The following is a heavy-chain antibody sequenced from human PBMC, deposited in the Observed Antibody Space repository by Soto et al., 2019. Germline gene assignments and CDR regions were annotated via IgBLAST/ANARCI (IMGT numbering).Heavy chain of an antibody. CDR1: GGSISSSSYY. CDR2: IYYSGST. D-gene: IGHD3-3*01. J-gene: IGHJ4*02. V-gene: IGHV4-39*01. Sequence: SETLSLTCTVSGGSISSSSYYWGWIRQPPGKGLEWIGSIYYSGSTYYNPSLKSRVTISVDTSKNQFSLKLSSVTAADTAVYYCARRFRTYYDFWSGYSLFDYWGQGTLVTVS. CDR3: ARRFRTYYDFWSGYSLFDY.